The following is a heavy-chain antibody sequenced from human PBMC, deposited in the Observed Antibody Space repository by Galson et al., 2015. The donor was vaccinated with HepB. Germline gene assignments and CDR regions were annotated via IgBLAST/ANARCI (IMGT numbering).Heavy chain of an antibody. J-gene: IGHJ4*02. CDR3: ARGNDGYGRFDH. CDR1: GVTFSSYW. CDR2: INSDGTST. D-gene: IGHD5-18*01. Sequence: SLRLSCAASGVTFSSYWMHWVRQAPGKGLVWVSRINSDGTSTFYADSVKGRFTISRDNAKNTLYLQLNSLEAEDTAVYYCARGNDGYGRFDHWGQGTLVTVSS. V-gene: IGHV3-74*01.